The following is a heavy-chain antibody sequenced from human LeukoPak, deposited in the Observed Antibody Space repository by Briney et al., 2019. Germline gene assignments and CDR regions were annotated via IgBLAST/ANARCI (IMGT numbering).Heavy chain of an antibody. J-gene: IGHJ5*02. CDR1: GGTFSSYA. CDR3: AREVVGASNWFDP. CDR2: IIPILGIA. D-gene: IGHD1-26*01. Sequence: SVKVSFKASGGTFSSYAISWVRQAPGQGLEWMGRIIPILGIANYAQEFQGRVTITADKSTSTAYMELSSLRSEDTAVYYCAREVVGASNWFDPWGQGTLVTVSS. V-gene: IGHV1-69*04.